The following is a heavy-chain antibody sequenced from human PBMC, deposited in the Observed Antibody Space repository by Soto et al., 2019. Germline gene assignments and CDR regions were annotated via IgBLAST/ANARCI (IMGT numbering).Heavy chain of an antibody. D-gene: IGHD6-19*01. CDR3: AKDQSSGWYEDNWFDP. CDR2: ISYDGSNK. Sequence: GGSLRLSCAASGFTFSSYGMHWVRQAPGKGLEWVAVISYDGSNKYYADSVKGRFTISRDNSKNTLYLQMNSLRAEDTAVYYCAKDQSSGWYEDNWFDPWGQGT. CDR1: GFTFSSYG. V-gene: IGHV3-30*18. J-gene: IGHJ5*02.